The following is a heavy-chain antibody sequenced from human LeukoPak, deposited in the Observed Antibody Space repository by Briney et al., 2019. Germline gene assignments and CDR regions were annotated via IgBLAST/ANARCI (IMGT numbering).Heavy chain of an antibody. D-gene: IGHD1-14*01. CDR3: ARQPGGTAAFDL. CDR2: IYSSGST. V-gene: IGHV4-59*08. Sequence: SETLSLTCSISGGSINAYYWSWIRQPPGKGLEWIAYIYSSGSTNYNPSLKSRVTISVDTSKNQFSLTLSSVTAADTAVYYCARQPGGTAAFDLWGQGTMVTASS. CDR1: GGSINAYY. J-gene: IGHJ3*01.